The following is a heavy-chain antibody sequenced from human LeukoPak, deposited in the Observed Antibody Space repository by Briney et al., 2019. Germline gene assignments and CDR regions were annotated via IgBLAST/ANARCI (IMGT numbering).Heavy chain of an antibody. D-gene: IGHD2-2*01. CDR1: GFTFSSYS. CDR2: ISSSSSYI. V-gene: IGHV3-21*01. CDR3: ASARYCSSTSCRDY. J-gene: IGHJ4*02. Sequence: KPGGSLRLSCEASGFTFSSYSMNWVRQAPGKGLEWVSSISSSSSYIYYADAVKGRFTISRDNAKNSLYLQMNSLRAEDTAVYYCASARYCSSTSCRDYWGQGTLVTVSS.